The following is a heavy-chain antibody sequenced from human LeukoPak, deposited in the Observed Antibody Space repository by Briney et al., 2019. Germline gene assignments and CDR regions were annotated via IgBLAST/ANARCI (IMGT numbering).Heavy chain of an antibody. CDR2: IKQDGSDK. V-gene: IGHV3-7*01. D-gene: IGHD6-19*01. CDR1: GFTFSNYW. J-gene: IGHJ4*02. CDR3: ARDTSGPEY. Sequence: GGSLRLSCAASGFTFSNYWMSWVRQAPGKGLEWMANIKQDGSDKNYVDPVKGRFSISRDNANNSLYLQMNSLRAEDAAVYYCARDTSGPEYWGQGTLVTVSS.